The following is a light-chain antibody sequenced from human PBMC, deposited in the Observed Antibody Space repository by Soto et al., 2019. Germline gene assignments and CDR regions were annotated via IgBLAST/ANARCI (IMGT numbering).Light chain of an antibody. V-gene: IGKV3-15*01. CDR2: GSY. CDR1: QSLRSD. J-gene: IGKJ1*01. Sequence: EIVMTPSPATLSLSPGSRATRSCRASQSLRSDLAWYQQKPGQAHRLLIYGSYTRATGIPDRFSGSGSGTEFTLTISSLQSEDFAVYYCKQSNDWHRTFGQGTKVDLK. CDR3: KQSNDWHRT.